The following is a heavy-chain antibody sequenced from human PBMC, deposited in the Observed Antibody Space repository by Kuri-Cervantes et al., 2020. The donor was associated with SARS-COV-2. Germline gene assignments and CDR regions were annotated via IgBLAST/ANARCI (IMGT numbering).Heavy chain of an antibody. D-gene: IGHD5-18*01. V-gene: IGHV3-15*01. CDR1: GFTFSSYA. Sequence: GGSLRLSCAASGFTFSSYAMSWVRQAPGKGLEWVGRIKSKTDGGTTDYAAPVKGRFTISRDDSKNTLYLQMNSLKTEDTAVYYCTAGTSWIQLWLDDYWGQGTLVTVSS. CDR3: TAGTSWIQLWLDDY. J-gene: IGHJ4*02. CDR2: IKSKTDGGTT.